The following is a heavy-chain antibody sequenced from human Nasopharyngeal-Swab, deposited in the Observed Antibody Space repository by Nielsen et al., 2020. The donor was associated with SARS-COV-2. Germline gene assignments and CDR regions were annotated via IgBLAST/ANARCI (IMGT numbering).Heavy chain of an antibody. V-gene: IGHV3-21*01. J-gene: IGHJ1*01. CDR2: ISSSSSYI. Sequence: ESLKISCAASGFTFSSYSMNWVRQAPGKGLEWVSSISSSSSYIYYADSVKVRFTISRDNAKNSLYLQMNSLRAEDTAVYYCARDSEYSSSSLFQNWGQGTLVTVSS. CDR1: GFTFSSYS. CDR3: ARDSEYSSSSLFQN. D-gene: IGHD6-6*01.